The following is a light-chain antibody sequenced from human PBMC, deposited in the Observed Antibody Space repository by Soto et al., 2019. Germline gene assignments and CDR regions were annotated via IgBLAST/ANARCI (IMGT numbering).Light chain of an antibody. CDR3: SSNTRSSTRV. V-gene: IGLV2-14*01. CDR1: SSDVGGYNY. J-gene: IGLJ3*02. CDR2: EVS. Sequence: QSALTQPASVSGSPGQSITISCTGTSSDVGGYNYVSWYQQHPGKAPKLMIYEVSNRPSGVFNRFSGSKSGNTASLTISGLQAEDEADYYCSSNTRSSTRVFGGGTKLTVL.